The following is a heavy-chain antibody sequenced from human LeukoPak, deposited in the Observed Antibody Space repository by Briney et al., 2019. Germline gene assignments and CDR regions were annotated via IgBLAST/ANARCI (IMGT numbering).Heavy chain of an antibody. V-gene: IGHV3-30*02. CDR3: AKADTGYYMYYFVH. Sequence: GGSLRLSCAASRFTFSSYGMHWVRQAPGKGLEWVAYIQYDGSNEQYADSVKGRFSISRDSSKNILYLQMNSLRAEDTAVYFCAKADTGYYMYYFVHWGQGTLVTVSS. CDR2: IQYDGSNE. D-gene: IGHD3-22*01. CDR1: RFTFSSYG. J-gene: IGHJ4*02.